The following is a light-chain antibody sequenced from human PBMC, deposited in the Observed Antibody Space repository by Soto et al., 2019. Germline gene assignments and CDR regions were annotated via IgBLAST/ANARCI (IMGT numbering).Light chain of an antibody. CDR2: AAS. J-gene: IGKJ1*01. Sequence: EVVMTQSASTLSVSPGERATLSCGASQSVSSNLAWYQQKPGQAPRLLIYAASTRATGIPARFSGSGSGTEFNLTISSLQSEDFAVYYCQQYNNWPWTFGQGTKVDIK. V-gene: IGKV3-15*01. CDR3: QQYNNWPWT. CDR1: QSVSSN.